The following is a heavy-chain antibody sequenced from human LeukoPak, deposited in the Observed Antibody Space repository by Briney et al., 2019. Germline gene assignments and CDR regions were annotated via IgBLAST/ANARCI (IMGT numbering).Heavy chain of an antibody. CDR1: GGSISSYY. D-gene: IGHD2-2*01. Sequence: SETLSLTCTVSGGSISSYYWSWIRQPPGKGLEWIGYIYYSGSTNYNPSLKSRVTISVDTSKNQFSLKLSSVTAADTAVYYCARTDCSSTSCYGGTFDYWGQGTLVTVS. CDR2: IYYSGST. V-gene: IGHV4-59*01. CDR3: ARTDCSSTSCYGGTFDY. J-gene: IGHJ4*02.